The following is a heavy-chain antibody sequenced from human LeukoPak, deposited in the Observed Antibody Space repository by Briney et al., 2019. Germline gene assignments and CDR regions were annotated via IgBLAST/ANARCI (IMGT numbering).Heavy chain of an antibody. V-gene: IGHV1-8*01. Sequence: ASVKVFCKASGYTFTSYDINWVRQATGQGLEWMGWMNPNSGNTGYAQKFQGRVTMTRNTSISTAYMELSSLRSEDTAVYYCARGSYQLPRRRFDPWGQGTLVTVSS. CDR1: GYTFTSYD. CDR3: ARGSYQLPRRRFDP. J-gene: IGHJ5*02. D-gene: IGHD2-2*01. CDR2: MNPNSGNT.